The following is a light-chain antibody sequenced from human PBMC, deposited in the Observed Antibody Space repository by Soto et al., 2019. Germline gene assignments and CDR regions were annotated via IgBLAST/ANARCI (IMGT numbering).Light chain of an antibody. V-gene: IGLV2-14*01. CDR2: DVS. CDR1: SSDVGGYNY. J-gene: IGLJ2*01. Sequence: QSALTQPASVSGSPGQSITISCTGTSSDVGGYNYVSWYQQHPGKAPKLMIYDVSNRPSGVSNRFSGSKSGNTASLTISGLQAEDEADYDCSSYTSSGPHLVFGGGTKLTVL. CDR3: SSYTSSGPHLV.